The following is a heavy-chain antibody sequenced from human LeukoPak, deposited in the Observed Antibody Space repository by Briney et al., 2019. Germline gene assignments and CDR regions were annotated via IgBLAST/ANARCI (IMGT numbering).Heavy chain of an antibody. CDR2: INHSGST. J-gene: IGHJ2*01. Sequence: SETLSLTCAVYGGSFSGFYWSWIRQPPGKGLEWIGEINHSGSTNYNPSLKSRVTISVDTSKNQFSLKLSSVTAADTAVYYCARQPAARYFDLWGRGTLVTVSS. CDR3: ARQPAARYFDL. CDR1: GGSFSGFY. V-gene: IGHV4-34*01. D-gene: IGHD1-14*01.